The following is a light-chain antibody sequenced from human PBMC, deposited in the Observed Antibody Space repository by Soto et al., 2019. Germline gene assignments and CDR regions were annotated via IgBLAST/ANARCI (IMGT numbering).Light chain of an antibody. J-gene: IGKJ1*01. CDR3: QQYGSSPVT. V-gene: IGKV3-20*01. Sequence: EVVLTQSPCTLSFSPLERSTLSCRASQSVSSSYLAWYQQKPGLAPRLLIYGASSRATGIPDRFSGSGSGTDFTLTISRLEPEDFAVYYCQQYGSSPVTFGQGTKVDIK. CDR2: GAS. CDR1: QSVSSSY.